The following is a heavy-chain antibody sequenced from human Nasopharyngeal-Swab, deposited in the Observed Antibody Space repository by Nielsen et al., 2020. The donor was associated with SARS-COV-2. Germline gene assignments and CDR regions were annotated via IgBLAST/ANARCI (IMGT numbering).Heavy chain of an antibody. CDR3: ARDPGFGYYYDSSGYYDY. CDR1: GFTFGDYA. CDR2: IKQDGSEK. D-gene: IGHD3-22*01. V-gene: IGHV3-7*01. J-gene: IGHJ4*02. Sequence: GESLKISCTASGFTFGDYAMSWVRQAPGKGLEWVANIKQDGSEKYYVDSVKGRFTISRDNAKNSLYLQMNSLRAEDTAVYYCARDPGFGYYYDSSGYYDYWGQGTLVTVSS.